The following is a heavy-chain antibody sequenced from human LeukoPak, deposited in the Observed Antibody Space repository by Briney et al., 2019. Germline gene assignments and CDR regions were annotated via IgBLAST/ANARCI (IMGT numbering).Heavy chain of an antibody. V-gene: IGHV3-43*01. Sequence: GGSLRLSCAASGFTFDDYTMHWVRQAPGKGLEWVSLISWDGGSTYYADSVKGRFTISRDNSKNSLYLQMNSLRTEDTALYYCAKDIHYDSSGYYYVKGSGQLGGAAGFDYWGQGTLVTVSS. CDR2: ISWDGGST. CDR1: GFTFDDYT. D-gene: IGHD3-22*01. J-gene: IGHJ4*02. CDR3: AKDIHYDSSGYYYVKGSGQLGGAAGFDY.